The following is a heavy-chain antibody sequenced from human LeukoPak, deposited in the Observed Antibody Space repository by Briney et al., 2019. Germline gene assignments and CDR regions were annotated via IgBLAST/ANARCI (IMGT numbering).Heavy chain of an antibody. CDR3: ARGDYGDYVYYYYGMDV. V-gene: IGHV3-33*01. D-gene: IGHD4-17*01. Sequence: GGSLRLSCAASGFTFSSYGMHWVRQAPGKGLKWVAVIWYDGSNKYYADSVKGRFTISRDNSKNTLYLQMNSLRAEDTAVYYCARGDYGDYVYYYYGMDVWDQGTTVTVSS. J-gene: IGHJ6*02. CDR2: IWYDGSNK. CDR1: GFTFSSYG.